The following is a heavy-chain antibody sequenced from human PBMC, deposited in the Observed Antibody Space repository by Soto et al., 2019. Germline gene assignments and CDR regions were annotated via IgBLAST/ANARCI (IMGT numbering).Heavy chain of an antibody. CDR1: GASISTYY. J-gene: IGHJ6*02. CDR2: LYYSGNT. D-gene: IGHD3-10*01. V-gene: IGHV4-59*01. Sequence: QMQLQESGPGVVKPSETLSLTCTVSGASISTYYWTWIRQAPGKGLEWIGYLYYSGNTNYNPSLKXRVXMSVDTSKNHFYLTLTSATAADTAVYFCARGGSEGGLDVWGQGTTVAVSS. CDR3: ARGGSEGGLDV.